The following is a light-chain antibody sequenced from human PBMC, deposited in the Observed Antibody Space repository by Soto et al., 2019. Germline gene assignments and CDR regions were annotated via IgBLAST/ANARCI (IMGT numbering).Light chain of an antibody. J-gene: IGKJ1*01. CDR2: GAS. CDR1: QNISSTY. CDR3: QQYGNSRWT. Sequence: EIVLTQSPGTLSLSPGERATLSCRASQNISSTYLAWYQQRPGQAPSLLIYGASSRATGIPDRFSGSGSGTDFTLTISRLEPEDFAVYYCQQYGNSRWTFGQGTKVEIK. V-gene: IGKV3-20*01.